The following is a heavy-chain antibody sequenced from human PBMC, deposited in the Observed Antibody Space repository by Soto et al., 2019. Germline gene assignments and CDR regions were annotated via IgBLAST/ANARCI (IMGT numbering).Heavy chain of an antibody. D-gene: IGHD5-18*01. CDR3: ARVNTTLVDHFDC. J-gene: IGHJ4*02. CDR2: MHRGGTT. V-gene: IGHV3-53*01. CDR1: GFSVSATS. Sequence: PGGSLRLSCVVSGFSVSATSIFWVRQATGKGLEWVSLMHRGGTTDNADSVKGRFTTSRDKSKNTLYLHMNGLRVEDTAVYYCARVNTTLVDHFDCRGQGTLVTVSS.